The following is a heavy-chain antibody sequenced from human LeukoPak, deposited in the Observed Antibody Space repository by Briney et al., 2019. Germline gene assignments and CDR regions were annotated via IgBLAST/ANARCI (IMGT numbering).Heavy chain of an antibody. J-gene: IGHJ4*02. CDR3: ARDLRTPSDTNIAIDY. V-gene: IGHV3-74*01. CDR1: GVTFSNYW. Sequence: GGSLRLSCAVSGVTFSNYWMHWVRQGPGKGLVWVSRINSDGRLTSYADSVKGRFTISRDNAKNTLYLQMNSLRAEDTAVYYCARDLRTPSDTNIAIDYWGQGTLVTVSS. CDR2: INSDGRLT. D-gene: IGHD4-23*01.